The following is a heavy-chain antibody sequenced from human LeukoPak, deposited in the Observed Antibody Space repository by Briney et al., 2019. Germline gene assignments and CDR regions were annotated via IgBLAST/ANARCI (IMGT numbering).Heavy chain of an antibody. Sequence: GGSLRLSCAASGFTFNNYAMNWVRQAPGKGLEWVSSISGGGETTYYADSAKGRFTISRDNSQNTLYLQMNSLRAEDTAVYYCARDYPYYFGYFFFHYLGQGTLVTVSS. D-gene: IGHD2-15*01. J-gene: IGHJ4*02. V-gene: IGHV3-23*01. CDR1: GFTFNNYA. CDR2: ISGGGETT. CDR3: ARDYPYYFGYFFFHY.